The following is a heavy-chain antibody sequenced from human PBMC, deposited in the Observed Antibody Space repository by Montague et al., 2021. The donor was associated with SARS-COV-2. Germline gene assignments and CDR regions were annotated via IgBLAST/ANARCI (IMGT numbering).Heavy chain of an antibody. CDR3: AKRPSGADN. Sequence: SRRLSLSASGFTFSTYAMSWVRQAPGKGLEWVSSISKSGESTFYADSVKGRFTISRDNSKNTLYPQVNSLRAEDTAVYFCAKRPSGADNGGQGTLVTVSS. D-gene: IGHD1-26*01. V-gene: IGHV3-23*01. CDR1: GFTFSTYA. J-gene: IGHJ4*02. CDR2: ISKSGEST.